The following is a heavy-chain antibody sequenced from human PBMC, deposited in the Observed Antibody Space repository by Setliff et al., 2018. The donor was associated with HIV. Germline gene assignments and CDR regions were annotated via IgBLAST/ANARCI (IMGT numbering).Heavy chain of an antibody. CDR3: ARNFLYSTFFSSPGPGGSNY. CDR2: LDTDGTT. V-gene: IGHV4-4*07. J-gene: IGHJ4*02. CDR1: GTSIRDKS. D-gene: IGHD2-8*01. Sequence: SETLSLTCNVSGTSIRDKSWSWIRQPAGKGLEWIGHLDTDGTTEYSPSLNSRVTIFLELSKNQVSLILTSVTAADTAIYYCARNFLYSTFFSSPGPGGSNYWGQGILVTVS.